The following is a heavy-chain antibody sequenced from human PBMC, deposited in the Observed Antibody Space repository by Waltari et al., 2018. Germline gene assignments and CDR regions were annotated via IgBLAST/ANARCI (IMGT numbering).Heavy chain of an antibody. CDR3: ARCDGGNSVLSTFDY. CDR1: GESFSGYY. D-gene: IGHD2-21*02. J-gene: IGHJ4*02. Sequence: QVQLQQWGAGLLKPSETLSLTCAVYGESFSGYYWSWIRQPPGKGLEWIGEINHSGSTNYNPSLKSRVTISVDTSKNQFSLKLSSVTAADTAVYYCARCDGGNSVLSTFDYWGQGTLVTVSS. V-gene: IGHV4-34*01. CDR2: INHSGST.